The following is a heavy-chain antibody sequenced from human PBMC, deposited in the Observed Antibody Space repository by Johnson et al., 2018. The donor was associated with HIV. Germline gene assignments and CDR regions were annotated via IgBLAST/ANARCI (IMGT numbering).Heavy chain of an antibody. CDR1: GFIFDDYG. D-gene: IGHD6-19*01. V-gene: IGHV3-20*04. Sequence: VQLVESGGGVVRPGGSLRLSCAASGFIFDDYGMSWVRQAPGKGLEWVSGLNWNGGNTNYADSVKGRFAISRDNAKNSLYLQMNSLRAEDTAFYYCARVSRLGDIAVLSDAFDLWGQGKMVTVSS. J-gene: IGHJ3*01. CDR3: ARVSRLGDIAVLSDAFDL. CDR2: LNWNGGNT.